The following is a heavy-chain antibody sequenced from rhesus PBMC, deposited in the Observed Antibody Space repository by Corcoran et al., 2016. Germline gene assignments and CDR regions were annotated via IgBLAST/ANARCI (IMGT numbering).Heavy chain of an antibody. CDR2: IYGSGGSN. D-gene: IGHD5-24*01. CDR1: GYSISSGYS. CDR3: AREYSGYSYCDY. V-gene: IGHV4S14*01. J-gene: IGHJ4*01. Sequence: QVQLQESGPGLVKPSETLSLTCAVSGYSISSGYSLGWIRQPPGKWVAWMGSIYGSGGSNYRTQSLKSRVTRAVDTSKNQLSLKLSAVTAADTAVYYCAREYSGYSYCDYWGQGVLVTVSS.